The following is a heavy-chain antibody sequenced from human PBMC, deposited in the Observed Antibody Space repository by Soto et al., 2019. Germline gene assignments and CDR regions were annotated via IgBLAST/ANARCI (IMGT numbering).Heavy chain of an antibody. CDR1: GYSFTSYW. CDR3: AVPAHSSGYYHDAFDI. D-gene: IGHD3-22*01. J-gene: IGHJ3*02. CDR2: IDPSDSYT. V-gene: IGHV5-10-1*01. Sequence: PGESLTIACKGSGYSFTSYWISWVRQMPGKGLEWMGRIDPSDSYTNYSPSFQGHVTISADKSISTAYLQWSSLKASDTAMYYCAVPAHSSGYYHDAFDIWGQGTMVTVSS.